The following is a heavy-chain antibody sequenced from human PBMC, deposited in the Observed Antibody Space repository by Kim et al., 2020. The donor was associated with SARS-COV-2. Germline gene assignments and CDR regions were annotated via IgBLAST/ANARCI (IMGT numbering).Heavy chain of an antibody. CDR2: INHSGST. D-gene: IGHD2-2*01. CDR3: ARGYCSSTSCLYYFDY. J-gene: IGHJ4*02. V-gene: IGHV4-34*01. CDR1: GGSFSGYY. Sequence: SETLSLTCAVYGGSFSGYYWSWIRQPPGKGLEWIGEINHSGSTNYNPSLKSRVTISVDTSKNQFSLKLSSVTAADTAVYYCARGYCSSTSCLYYFDYWGQGTLVTVSS.